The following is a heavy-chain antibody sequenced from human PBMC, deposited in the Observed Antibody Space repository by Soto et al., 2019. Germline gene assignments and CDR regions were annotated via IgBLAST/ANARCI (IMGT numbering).Heavy chain of an antibody. Sequence: GGSLRLSCAASGFTFLSFTMNWVRQAPGKGLEWVSTISSNSAYIYYTDALRGRFTISRDNAKSSLHLQMNSLRAEDTAVYYCTRDASRDSSARGWFDPWGPGTLVTVSS. D-gene: IGHD6-13*01. CDR1: GFTFLSFT. CDR2: ISSNSAYI. J-gene: IGHJ5*02. CDR3: TRDASRDSSARGWFDP. V-gene: IGHV3-21*01.